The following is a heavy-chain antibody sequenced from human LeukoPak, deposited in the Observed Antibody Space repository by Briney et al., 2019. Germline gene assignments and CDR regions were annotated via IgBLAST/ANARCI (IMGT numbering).Heavy chain of an antibody. CDR2: INHSGTT. J-gene: IGHJ6*03. D-gene: IGHD6-13*01. CDR3: ANSRGYSYSLWYYYMDV. Sequence: PSETLSLTCAVYGGSFSGYYWSWIRQPPGKGLEWIGEINHSGTTNYNPSLKSRVTISIDTAKNQFSLRLSSVTAADTAVYYCANSRGYSYSLWYYYMDVWGKGTTVTVSS. V-gene: IGHV4-34*01. CDR1: GGSFSGYY.